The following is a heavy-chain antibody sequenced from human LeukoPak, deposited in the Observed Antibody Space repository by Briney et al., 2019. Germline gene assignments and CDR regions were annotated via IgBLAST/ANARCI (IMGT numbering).Heavy chain of an antibody. Sequence: GGSLRLSCAASGFTFSSYAMSWVRQAPGKGLEWVSAISGSGGSTYYANSVKGRFTISRDNSKNTLYLQMGSLRAEDMAVYYCARSGYGDYAFDIWGQGTMVTVSS. J-gene: IGHJ3*02. CDR2: ISGSGGST. CDR1: GFTFSSYA. CDR3: ARSGYGDYAFDI. V-gene: IGHV3-64*01. D-gene: IGHD4-17*01.